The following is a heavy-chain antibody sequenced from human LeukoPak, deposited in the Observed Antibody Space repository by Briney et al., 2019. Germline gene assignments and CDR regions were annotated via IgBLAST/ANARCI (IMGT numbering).Heavy chain of an antibody. J-gene: IGHJ4*02. Sequence: GGSLRLSRAASGFTFSSYAMSWVHQAPGKGLEWVSAISGSGGSTYYADSVKGRFTISRDNSKNTLYLQMNSLRAEDTAVYYCAKVVWFGEPYFDYWGQGTLVTVSS. D-gene: IGHD3-10*01. CDR3: AKVVWFGEPYFDY. V-gene: IGHV3-23*01. CDR1: GFTFSSYA. CDR2: ISGSGGST.